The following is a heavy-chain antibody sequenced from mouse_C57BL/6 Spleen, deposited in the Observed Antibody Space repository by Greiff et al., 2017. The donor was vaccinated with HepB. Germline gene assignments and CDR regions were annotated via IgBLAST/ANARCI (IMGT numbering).Heavy chain of an antibody. V-gene: IGHV1-15*01. CDR1: GYTFTDYE. CDR3: TRRPDYYGSRGDAWFAH. Sequence: QVQLQQSGAELVRPGASVTLSCKASGYTFTDYEMHWVKQTPVHGLEWIGAIDPETGGTAYNQKFKGKAILTADKSSSTAYMELRSLTSEDSAVYYCTRRPDYYGSRGDAWFAHWGQGTLVTVSA. J-gene: IGHJ3*01. CDR2: IDPETGGT. D-gene: IGHD1-1*01.